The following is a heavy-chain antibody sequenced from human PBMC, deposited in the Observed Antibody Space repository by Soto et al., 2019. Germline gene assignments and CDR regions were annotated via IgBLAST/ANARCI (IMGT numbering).Heavy chain of an antibody. J-gene: IGHJ4*02. Sequence: GGSLRLSCAASGFTFSSYAMSWVRQAPGKGLEWVSAISGSGGSTYYADSVKGRFTISRANSKNTRYLQMNSLRAEDTAVYYCAYPRYSSSYRSTLDFDYWGQGTLVTVSS. CDR1: GFTFSSYA. CDR3: AYPRYSSSYRSTLDFDY. CDR2: ISGSGGST. D-gene: IGHD6-6*01. V-gene: IGHV3-23*01.